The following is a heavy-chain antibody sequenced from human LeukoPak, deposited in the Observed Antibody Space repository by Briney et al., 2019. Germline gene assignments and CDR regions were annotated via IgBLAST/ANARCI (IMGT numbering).Heavy chain of an antibody. J-gene: IGHJ4*02. D-gene: IGHD2-15*01. CDR1: GFTFGDYA. Sequence: GRSLRLSCTASGFTFGDYAMSWVRHAPGKGLEWVGFIRSKAYGGTTEYAASVKGRFTISRDDSKSIAYLQMNSLKTEDTAVYYCTRALYCSGGSCWPFDYWGQGTLVTVSS. V-gene: IGHV3-49*04. CDR3: TRALYCSGGSCWPFDY. CDR2: IRSKAYGGTT.